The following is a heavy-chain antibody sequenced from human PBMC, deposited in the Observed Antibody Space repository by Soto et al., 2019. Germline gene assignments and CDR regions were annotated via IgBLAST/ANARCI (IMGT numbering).Heavy chain of an antibody. V-gene: IGHV4-59*01. J-gene: IGHJ4*02. CDR3: ARVGGDDFGDSVGFDS. D-gene: IGHD4-17*01. CDR1: GGSIRDYF. Sequence: QVQLQESGPGLVKPSENLSLTCTVSGGSIRDYFWTWIRKPPGKGLEWIGYIYYSGRTNYNPSLKSRVTVSVDTPKNHSSLQLRSVTAAYTAVYYCARVGGDDFGDSVGFDSGGQGTLVTVSS. CDR2: IYYSGRT.